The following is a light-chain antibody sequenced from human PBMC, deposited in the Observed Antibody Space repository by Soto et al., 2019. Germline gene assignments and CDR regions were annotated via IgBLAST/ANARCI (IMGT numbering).Light chain of an antibody. CDR3: CSYAGSRVV. CDR1: SSDVGSYNL. Sequence: QSVLTQPASVSGSPGQSITISCTGTSSDVGSYNLVSWYQQHPGKAPKLMIYEVSKRPSGVSNRFSGSKSGNTASLTISGLHAEDEADYYCCSYAGSRVVFGGGTKLTVL. J-gene: IGLJ2*01. V-gene: IGLV2-23*02. CDR2: EVS.